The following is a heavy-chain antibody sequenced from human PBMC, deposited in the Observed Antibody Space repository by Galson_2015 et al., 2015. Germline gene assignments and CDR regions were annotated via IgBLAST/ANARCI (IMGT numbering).Heavy chain of an antibody. V-gene: IGHV3-74*01. J-gene: IGHJ4*02. CDR3: ARDPLCDRTVGFDY. Sequence: SLRLSCAASGFTFSSDWMHWVRQAPGKGLVWVSRINSDGTDKTYADSVKGRFTISSDNANNTLYLQMNSLRAEDTAVYYCARDPLCDRTVGFDYWCQGTLVTVSS. D-gene: IGHD3/OR15-3a*01. CDR1: GFTFSSDW. CDR2: INSDGTDK.